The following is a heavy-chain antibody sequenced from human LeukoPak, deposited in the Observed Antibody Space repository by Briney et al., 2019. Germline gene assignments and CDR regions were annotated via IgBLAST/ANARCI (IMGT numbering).Heavy chain of an antibody. J-gene: IGHJ6*03. CDR3: TRDIAGSGTAMGV. CDR2: IGTSGDT. CDR1: GFTFSTYD. V-gene: IGHV3-13*01. D-gene: IGHD2-15*01. Sequence: GGSLRLSCAASGFTFSTYDMHWVRQVTGEGLEWVATIGTSGDTYYAGSVKGRFTISREDGKNSLFLQMNSLRAGDTAAYYCTRDIAGSGTAMGVWGKGTTVTVSS.